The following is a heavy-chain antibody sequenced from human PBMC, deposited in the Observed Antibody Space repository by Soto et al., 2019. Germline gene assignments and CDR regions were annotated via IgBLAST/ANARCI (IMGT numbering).Heavy chain of an antibody. CDR3: AKGWCDS. CDR2: IYSGGST. CDR1: GFTVSTNQ. Sequence: HPGGSLRLSCAASGFTVSTNQISWVRQAPGKELEWVSVIYSGGSTYYADSVKGRFTISRDNSKNTLYLQMNSLRVEDTAVYYCAKGWCDSWGQGTLVTVSS. V-gene: IGHV3-66*01. J-gene: IGHJ5*01.